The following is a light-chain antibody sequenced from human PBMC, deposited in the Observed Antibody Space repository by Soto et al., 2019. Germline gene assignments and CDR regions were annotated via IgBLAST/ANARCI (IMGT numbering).Light chain of an antibody. Sequence: QYALTQPASVSGSPGQSITISCTGTNSDVGGYNYVSWYQQRPGKAPKLIISEVSARPSGVSNRFSGSKSGNTASLTISGLQAEDAADYFCSSYTSRSTLVFGVGTKLTVL. CDR1: NSDVGGYNY. J-gene: IGLJ3*02. CDR2: EVS. V-gene: IGLV2-14*01. CDR3: SSYTSRSTLV.